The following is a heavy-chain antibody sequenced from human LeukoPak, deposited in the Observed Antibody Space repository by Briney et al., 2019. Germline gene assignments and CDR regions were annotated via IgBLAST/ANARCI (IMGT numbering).Heavy chain of an antibody. Sequence: PSETLSLTCTVSGGSISSGGYYWSWIRQHPGKGLEWIGYIYYSGSTYYNPSLKSRVTMSVDTSKNQFSLKLSSVTAADTAVYYCARDGGSTSSLRYWGQGTLVTVSS. D-gene: IGHD2-2*01. J-gene: IGHJ4*02. CDR3: ARDGGSTSSLRY. CDR1: GGSISSGGYY. V-gene: IGHV4-31*03. CDR2: IYYSGST.